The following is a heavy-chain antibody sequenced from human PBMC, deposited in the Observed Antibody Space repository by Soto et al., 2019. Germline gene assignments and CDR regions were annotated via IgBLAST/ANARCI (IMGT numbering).Heavy chain of an antibody. D-gene: IGHD3-9*01. CDR1: GFMFSSYW. CDR2: INQNGSER. CDR3: ATDILGF. V-gene: IGHV3-7*05. Sequence: EVELVESGGGLVQPGGSLRLSCAATGFMFSSYWMTWVRQAPGKGLEWVANINQNGSERYYVDSVEGRFTISRDNAKNSVFLQMENLRVEDTAMYYCATDILGFWGRGTLVTVSS. J-gene: IGHJ4*02.